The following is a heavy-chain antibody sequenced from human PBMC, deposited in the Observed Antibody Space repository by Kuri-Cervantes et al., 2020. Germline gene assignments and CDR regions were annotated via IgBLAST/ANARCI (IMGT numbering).Heavy chain of an antibody. CDR2: ISPNSGGT. CDR3: ATVKAVAGTLRWGYFDY. Sequence: ASVKVSCKASGYSFTDYYIHWVRQAPGQGLEWMGWISPNSGGTNYAQKFQGRVTMTEDTSTDTAYMELSSLRSEDTAVYYCATVKAVAGTLRWGYFDYWGQGTLVTVSS. V-gene: IGHV1-2*02. D-gene: IGHD6-19*01. CDR1: GYSFTDYY. J-gene: IGHJ4*02.